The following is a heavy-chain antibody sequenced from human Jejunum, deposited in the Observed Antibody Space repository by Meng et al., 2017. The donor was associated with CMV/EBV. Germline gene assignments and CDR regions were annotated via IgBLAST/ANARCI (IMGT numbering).Heavy chain of an antibody. V-gene: IGHV4-34*01. J-gene: IGHJ4*02. CDR2: ISHGGIT. CDR3: GMERVN. Sequence: QVQLQQWGAGLLNASDTLSLTCAVYGGSLSPYYWTWIRQIPGKGLEWIGEISHGGITNYNPSLKSRVTLLIDTSKNQFSLKLSSVTAADTAVYYCGMERVNWGQGILVTVSS. CDR1: GGSLSPYY. D-gene: IGHD1-1*01.